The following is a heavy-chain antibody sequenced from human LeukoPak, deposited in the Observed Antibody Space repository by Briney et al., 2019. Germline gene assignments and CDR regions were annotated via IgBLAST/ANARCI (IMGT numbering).Heavy chain of an antibody. J-gene: IGHJ3*02. CDR1: GGSISSGSYY. Sequence: SQTLSLICTVSGGSISSGSYYWSWIRQPAGKGLEWIGRIYTSGSTDYNPSLKSRVTISVDTSKNQFSLKLSSVTAADTAVYYCARDRVSSSWFYDAFDIWGQGTMVTVSS. V-gene: IGHV4-61*02. CDR2: IYTSGST. CDR3: ARDRVSSSWFYDAFDI. D-gene: IGHD6-13*01.